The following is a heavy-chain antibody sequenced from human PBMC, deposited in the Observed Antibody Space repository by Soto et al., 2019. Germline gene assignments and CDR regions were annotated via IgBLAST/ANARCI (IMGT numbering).Heavy chain of an antibody. V-gene: IGHV1-18*01. CDR1: GYTFTSYG. Sequence: ASVKVSCNASGYTFTSYGIGWVRQAPGQGLEWMGWISAYNGNTNYAQKLQGRVTMTTDTSTSTAHMELRSLRSDDTAVYYCARDQGSSGWYRGAFDIWGQGTMVTVSS. CDR2: ISAYNGNT. CDR3: ARDQGSSGWYRGAFDI. J-gene: IGHJ3*02. D-gene: IGHD6-19*01.